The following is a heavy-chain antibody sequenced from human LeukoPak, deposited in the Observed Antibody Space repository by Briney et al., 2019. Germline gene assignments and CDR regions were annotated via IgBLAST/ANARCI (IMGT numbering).Heavy chain of an antibody. D-gene: IGHD5-12*01. J-gene: IGHJ6*03. CDR3: ARGGYSGYVYYYYMDV. CDR2: INHSGST. V-gene: IGHV4-34*01. CDR1: GGSFSGYY. Sequence: ETLSLTCAVYGGSFSGYYWSWIRQPPGKGLEWIGEINHSGSTNYNPSLKSRVTISVDTSKNQFSLKLSSVTAADTAVYYCARGGYSGYVYYYYMDVWGKGTTVTISS.